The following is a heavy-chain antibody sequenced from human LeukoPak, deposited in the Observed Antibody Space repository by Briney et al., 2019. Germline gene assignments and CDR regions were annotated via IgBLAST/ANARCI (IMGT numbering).Heavy chain of an antibody. D-gene: IGHD3-3*01. V-gene: IGHV4-59*01. CDR1: GGSISSYY. CDR2: IYYSGST. Sequence: KPSETLSLTCTVSGGSISSYYWSWIRQPPGKGLEWIGHIYYSGSTNYNPSLKSRVTISVDTSKNQFSLKLSSVTAADTAVYYCARVHDFWSGYYMDYWGQGTLVTVSS. J-gene: IGHJ4*02. CDR3: ARVHDFWSGYYMDY.